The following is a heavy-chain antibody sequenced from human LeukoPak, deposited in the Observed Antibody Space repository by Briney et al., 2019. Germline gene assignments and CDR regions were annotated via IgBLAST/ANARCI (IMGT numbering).Heavy chain of an antibody. CDR3: AKDPYRASSGLVDY. D-gene: IGHD5-12*01. Sequence: PGESLRLSCATCGFTFSNYPVSWVSQAPGKGLEWVSSISGSGGTTYYADSVKGRFTISRDNSKNTLYLQMNSLRAEDTAVYYCAKDPYRASSGLVDYWGQGTLVTVSS. V-gene: IGHV3-23*01. CDR1: GFTFSNYP. CDR2: ISGSGGTT. J-gene: IGHJ4*02.